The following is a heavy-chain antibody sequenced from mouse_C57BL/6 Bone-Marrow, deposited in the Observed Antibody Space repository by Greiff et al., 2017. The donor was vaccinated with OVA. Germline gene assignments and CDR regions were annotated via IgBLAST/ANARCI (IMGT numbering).Heavy chain of an antibody. CDR1: GYTFTSYW. CDR2: IDPSDSET. J-gene: IGHJ1*03. D-gene: IGHD1-1*01. Sequence: QVQLQQPGAELVRPGSSVKLSCKASGYTFTSYWMHWVKQRPIQGLEWIGNIDPSDSETHYNQKFKDKATLTVDKSSSTAYMQLSSLTSEDSAVYYCARWGFYGSSPWYFDVWGTGTTVTVSS. CDR3: ARWGFYGSSPWYFDV. V-gene: IGHV1-52*01.